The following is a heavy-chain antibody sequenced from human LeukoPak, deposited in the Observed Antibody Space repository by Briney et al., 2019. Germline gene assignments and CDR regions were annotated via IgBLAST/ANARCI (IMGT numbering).Heavy chain of an antibody. J-gene: IGHJ3*02. CDR1: GYTLTELS. CDR2: FGPEDGET. V-gene: IGHV1-24*01. Sequence: ASVKVSCKVSGYTLTELSMHWVRQAPGKGLEWMGGFGPEDGETIYAQKFQGRVTMTEDTSTDTAYMELSSLRSEDTAVYYCATVSPMTGDAFDIWGQGTMVTVSS. D-gene: IGHD3-22*01. CDR3: ATVSPMTGDAFDI.